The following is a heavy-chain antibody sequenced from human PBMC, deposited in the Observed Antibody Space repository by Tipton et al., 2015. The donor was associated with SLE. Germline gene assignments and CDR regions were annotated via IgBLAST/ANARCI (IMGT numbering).Heavy chain of an antibody. CDR3: ARGAYYDSSGPMDV. V-gene: IGHV3-72*01. CDR2: TRNKGNSYTT. CDR1: GGSISSSSYY. J-gene: IGHJ6*03. D-gene: IGHD3-22*01. Sequence: LSLTCTVSGGSISSSSYYWGWIRQPPGKGLEWVGRTRNKGNSYTTEYAASVKGRFLISRGDSKNSLYLQMNSLKIEDTAVYYCARGAYYDSSGPMDVWGKGTTVTVSS.